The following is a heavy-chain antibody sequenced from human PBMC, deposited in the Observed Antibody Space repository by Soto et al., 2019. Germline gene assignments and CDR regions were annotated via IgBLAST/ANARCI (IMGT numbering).Heavy chain of an antibody. D-gene: IGHD2-21*02. CDR3: ARDGGDHYYYGMDV. J-gene: IGHJ6*02. CDR2: IYYSGST. Sequence: QVQLQESGPGLVKPSQTLSLTCTVSGGSISSGGYYWSWICQHPGKGLEWIGYIYYSGSTYYNPSLKSRVTISVDTSKNQFSLKLSSVTAADTAVYYCARDGGDHYYYGMDVWGQGTTVTVSS. CDR1: GGSISSGGYY. V-gene: IGHV4-31*03.